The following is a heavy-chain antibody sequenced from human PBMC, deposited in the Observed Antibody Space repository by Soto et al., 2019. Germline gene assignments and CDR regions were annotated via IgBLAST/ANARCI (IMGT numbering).Heavy chain of an antibody. V-gene: IGHV3-53*01. CDR2: IYSGGST. CDR1: GFTVSSNY. CDR3: ARSSNSIAAAGTGFDY. D-gene: IGHD6-13*01. J-gene: IGHJ4*02. Sequence: PGGSLRLSCAAFGFTVSSNYMSWVRQAPGKGLEWVSVIYSGGSTYYADSVKGRFTISRDNSKNTLYLQMNSLRAEDTAVYYCARSSNSIAAAGTGFDYWGQGTLVTVSS.